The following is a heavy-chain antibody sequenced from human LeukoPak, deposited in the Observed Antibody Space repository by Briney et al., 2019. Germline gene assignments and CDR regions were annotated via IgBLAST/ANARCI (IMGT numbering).Heavy chain of an antibody. Sequence: PSETLSLTCTVPGGSISSSSYYWGWIRQPPGKGLEWIGSIYYSGSTYYNPSLRSRVTISVDTSKNQFSLKLSSVTAADTAVYYCARDLTAYGSGSYDYWGQGTLVTVSS. CDR3: ARDLTAYGSGSYDY. V-gene: IGHV4-39*07. J-gene: IGHJ4*02. D-gene: IGHD3-10*01. CDR2: IYYSGST. CDR1: GGSISSSSYY.